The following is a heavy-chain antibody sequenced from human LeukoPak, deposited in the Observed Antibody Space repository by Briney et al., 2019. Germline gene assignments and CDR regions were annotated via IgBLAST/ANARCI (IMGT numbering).Heavy chain of an antibody. Sequence: GSLRLSCAASGFTFSSYAMSWVRQAPGKGLELGSAISGSGGSTYYADSVKGRLTISRDNSKNTLYLQMNSLRAEDTAVYYCASERENTYGPLGYWGQGTLVTVSS. V-gene: IGHV3-23*01. CDR3: ASERENTYGPLGY. D-gene: IGHD5-18*01. CDR1: GFTFSSYA. CDR2: ISGSGGST. J-gene: IGHJ4*02.